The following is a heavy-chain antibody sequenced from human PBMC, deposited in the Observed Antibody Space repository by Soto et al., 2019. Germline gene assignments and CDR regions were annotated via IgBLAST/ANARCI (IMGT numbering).Heavy chain of an antibody. D-gene: IGHD3-3*01. CDR3: ARDNPYYDFWSGYSPRNWFDP. CDR1: GNSVSSNSAA. J-gene: IGHJ5*02. V-gene: IGHV6-1*01. Sequence: SQTLSLTCAISGNSVSSNSAAWNWIRQSPSRGLEWLGRTYYRSKWYNDYAVSVKSRITINPDTSKNQFSLQLNSVTPEDTAVYYCARDNPYYDFWSGYSPRNWFDPWGQGTLVTSPQ. CDR2: TYYRSKWYN.